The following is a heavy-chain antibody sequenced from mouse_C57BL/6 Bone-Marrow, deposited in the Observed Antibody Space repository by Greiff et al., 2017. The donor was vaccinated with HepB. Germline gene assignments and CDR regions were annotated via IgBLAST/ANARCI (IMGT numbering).Heavy chain of an antibody. Sequence: EVQRVESGGDLVKPGGSLKLSCAASGYTFSSYGMSWVRQTPDKRLEWVATISPGGSYTNYTDSVKGRFTITRDNAKNTLYLQMSSLKSEDTAMYYCEREGPSIATVVAHFDYWGQGTTVTVAS. CDR3: EREGPSIATVVAHFDY. J-gene: IGHJ2*01. CDR2: ISPGGSYT. V-gene: IGHV5-6*01. D-gene: IGHD1-1*01. CDR1: GYTFSSYG.